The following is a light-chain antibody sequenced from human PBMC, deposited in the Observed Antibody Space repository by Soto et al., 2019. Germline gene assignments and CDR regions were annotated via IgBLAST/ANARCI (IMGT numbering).Light chain of an antibody. Sequence: QSVLTQPPSASGSPGQSVTISCTGTSSDVGGYNYVSWYQQHPGKAPKLMIYEVSKRPSGVPDRFSGSKSGNTASLTVSGLQAEDEADYYCNSYAGINNFRVFGTGTKLTVL. V-gene: IGLV2-8*01. CDR3: NSYAGINNFRV. J-gene: IGLJ1*01. CDR1: SSDVGGYNY. CDR2: EVS.